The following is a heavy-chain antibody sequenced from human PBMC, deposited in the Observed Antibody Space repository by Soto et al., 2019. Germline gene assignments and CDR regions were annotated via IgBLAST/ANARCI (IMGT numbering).Heavy chain of an antibody. D-gene: IGHD2-15*01. CDR2: IIPIFGTA. Sequence: SVKVSCKASGGTFSSYAISWVRQAPGQGLELMGGIIPIFGTANYAQKFQGRVTITADESTSTAYMELSSLRSEDTAVYYCASCSGGSCYPTLALDYWGQGTLVTVYS. J-gene: IGHJ4*02. V-gene: IGHV1-69*13. CDR3: ASCSGGSCYPTLALDY. CDR1: GGTFSSYA.